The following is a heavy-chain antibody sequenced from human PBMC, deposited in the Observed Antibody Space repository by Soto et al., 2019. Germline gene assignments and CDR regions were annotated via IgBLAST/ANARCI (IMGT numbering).Heavy chain of an antibody. V-gene: IGHV4-30-4*01. CDR2: IYYSGST. CDR3: ARDFTDSSGPTLGMGV. CDR1: GGSISSGDYY. J-gene: IGHJ6*02. D-gene: IGHD6-19*01. Sequence: SETLSLTCTVSGGSISSGDYYWSWIRQPPGKGLEWIGYIYYSGSTYYNPSLKSRVTISVDTSKDQFSLKLSSVTAADTAVYYCARDFTDSSGPTLGMGVWGQGTTVTVS.